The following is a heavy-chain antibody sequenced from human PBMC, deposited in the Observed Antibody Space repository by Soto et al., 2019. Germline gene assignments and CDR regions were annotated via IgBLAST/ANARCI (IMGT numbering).Heavy chain of an antibody. CDR1: GFTFSSYA. J-gene: IGHJ6*02. D-gene: IGHD6-13*01. CDR2: ISGSGGST. V-gene: IGHV3-23*01. Sequence: GGSLTLSCAASGFTFSSYAMSWVRQAPGKGLEWDSAISGSGGSTYYADSVKGRFTISRDNSKNTLYLQMNSLRAEDTAVYYCAKPIVAGTYYYGMDVWGQGTTVTVSS. CDR3: AKPIVAGTYYYGMDV.